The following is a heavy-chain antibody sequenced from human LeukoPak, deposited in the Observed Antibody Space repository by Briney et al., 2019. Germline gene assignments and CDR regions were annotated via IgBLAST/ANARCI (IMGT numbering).Heavy chain of an antibody. V-gene: IGHV3-21*01. CDR3: ARRGYHDYSGFDY. CDR2: ISGSSSDI. D-gene: IGHD1-26*01. CDR1: EFTFRSYS. Sequence: GGSLRLSCAGSEFTFRSYSMNWVRQAPGKGLEWVSSISGSSSDIYYADSVKGRFTISRDNSKNSLYLQMKGLRAEDTALYYCARRGYHDYSGFDYWGQGTLVTVSS. J-gene: IGHJ4*02.